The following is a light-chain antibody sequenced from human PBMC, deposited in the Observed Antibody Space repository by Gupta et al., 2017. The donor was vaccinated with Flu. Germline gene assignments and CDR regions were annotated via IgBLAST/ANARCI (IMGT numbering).Light chain of an antibody. CDR2: GKN. J-gene: IGLJ2*01. Sequence: SSELTQDPAVSVALGQTVRITCQGDSPRTYYASWYQQKPGQAPALVIHGKNNRPSGIPDRFSGSSSGNTAALTITGAQAEDEADYYCNSRDSSGKHLVFGGGTKLTVL. CDR1: SPRTYY. V-gene: IGLV3-19*01. CDR3: NSRDSSGKHLV.